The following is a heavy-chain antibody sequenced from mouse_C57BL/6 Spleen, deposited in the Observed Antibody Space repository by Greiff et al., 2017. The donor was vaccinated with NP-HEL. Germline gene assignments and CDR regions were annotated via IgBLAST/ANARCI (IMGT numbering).Heavy chain of an antibody. CDR1: GFTFSSYT. CDR3: ARHRGGYDGDWYFDV. Sequence: EVHLVESGGGLVKPGGSLKLSCAASGFTFSSYTMSWVRQTPEKRLEWVATISGGGGNTYYPDSVKGRFTISRDNAKNTLYLQMSSLRSEDTALYYCARHRGGYDGDWYFDVWGTGTTVTVSS. CDR2: ISGGGGNT. V-gene: IGHV5-9*01. J-gene: IGHJ1*03. D-gene: IGHD2-2*01.